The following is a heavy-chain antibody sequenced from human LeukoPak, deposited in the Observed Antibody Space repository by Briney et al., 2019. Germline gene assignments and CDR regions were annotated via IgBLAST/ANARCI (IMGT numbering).Heavy chain of an antibody. CDR2: IYPGDSDT. CDR1: GYSFTSYW. CDR3: ARSLGACSSTSCYALDYYYMDV. D-gene: IGHD2-2*01. V-gene: IGHV5-51*01. Sequence: PGESLKISCKGSGYSFTSYWIGWVRQMPGKGLAWMGIIYPGDSDTRYSPSFQGQVTISADKSISTAYLQWSSLKASDTAMYYCARSLGACSSTSCYALDYYYMDVWGKGTTVTVSS. J-gene: IGHJ6*03.